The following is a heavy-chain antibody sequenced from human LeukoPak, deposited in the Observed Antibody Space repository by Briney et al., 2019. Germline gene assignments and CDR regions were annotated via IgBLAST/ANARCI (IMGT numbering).Heavy chain of an antibody. D-gene: IGHD3-22*01. CDR2: INHSGST. V-gene: IGHV4-34*01. CDR3: ARGRYYYDSSRRGAGDFDY. Sequence: SETLSLTCAVYGGSFSGYYWSWIRQPPGKGLEWIGEINHSGSTNYNPSLKSRVTISVDTSKNQFSLKLSSVTAADTAVYYCARGRYYYDSSRRGAGDFDYWGQGTLVTVSS. J-gene: IGHJ4*02. CDR1: GGSFSGYY.